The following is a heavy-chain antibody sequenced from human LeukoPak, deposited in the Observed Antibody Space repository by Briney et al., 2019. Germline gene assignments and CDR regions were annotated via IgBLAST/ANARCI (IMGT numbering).Heavy chain of an antibody. CDR1: GFTFSNHW. V-gene: IGHV3-74*01. D-gene: IGHD3-22*01. CDR3: ARGPGSSGGAYVGDY. Sequence: GGSLRPSCAASGFTFSNHWMHWVRQVPGKGPVWVSRIDGGASSTSYADSVKGRFSIPRDNAKSTLYLLMNSLRAEDTAVYYCARGPGSSGGAYVGDYWGHGTQVTVSS. CDR2: IDGGASST. J-gene: IGHJ4*01.